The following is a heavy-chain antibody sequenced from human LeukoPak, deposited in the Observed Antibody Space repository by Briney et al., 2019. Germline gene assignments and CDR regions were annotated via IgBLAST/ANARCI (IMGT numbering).Heavy chain of an antibody. V-gene: IGHV4-39*07. Sequence: PSETLSLTCTVSGDSISIGNYYWVWIRQPPGKGLEWIGEINHSGSTNYNPSLKSRVTISVDTSKNQFSLKLSSVTAADTAVYYCARGDSSGYYFPHFDYWGQGTLVTVSS. D-gene: IGHD3-22*01. CDR1: GDSISIGNYY. CDR3: ARGDSSGYYFPHFDY. CDR2: INHSGST. J-gene: IGHJ4*02.